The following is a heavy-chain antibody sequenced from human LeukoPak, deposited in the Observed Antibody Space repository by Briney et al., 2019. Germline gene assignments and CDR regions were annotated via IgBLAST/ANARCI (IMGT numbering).Heavy chain of an antibody. J-gene: IGHJ3*02. CDR3: ARDPTYYDFWSGYLGAFDI. D-gene: IGHD3-3*01. CDR1: GYTFTSYG. V-gene: IGHV1-18*01. CDR2: ISACNGNT. Sequence: ASVKVSCKASGYTFTSYGISWVRQAPGQGLEWMGWISACNGNTNYAQKLQGRVTMTTDTSTSTAYMELRSLRSDDTAVYYCARDPTYYDFWSGYLGAFDIWGQGTMVTVSS.